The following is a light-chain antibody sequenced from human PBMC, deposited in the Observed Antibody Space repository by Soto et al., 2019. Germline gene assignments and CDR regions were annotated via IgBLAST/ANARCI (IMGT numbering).Light chain of an antibody. J-gene: IGLJ7*01. V-gene: IGLV1-40*01. Sequence: QTVVTQPPSVSGAPGQRVTISCTGSSSNIGAGYDVHWYQQLPGTAPKLLIYGNSNRPSGVPDRFSGSKSDTSASLAITGLQAEDEAEYFCQSYDTSLRVLFGGGTQLTVL. CDR2: GNS. CDR3: QSYDTSLRVL. CDR1: SSNIGAGYD.